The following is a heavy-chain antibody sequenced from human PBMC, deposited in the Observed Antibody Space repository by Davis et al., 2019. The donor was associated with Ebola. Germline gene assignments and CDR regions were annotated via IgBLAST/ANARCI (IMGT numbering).Heavy chain of an antibody. CDR3: ARERKYCSGGSCYSEWYFDL. CDR1: GFTVSSNY. CDR2: IYSGGST. V-gene: IGHV3-66*01. J-gene: IGHJ2*01. D-gene: IGHD2-15*01. Sequence: PGGSLRLSCAASGFTVSSNYMSWVRQAPGKGLEWVSVIYSGGSTYYADSVKGRFTISRDNSKNTLYLQMNSLRAEDTAVYYCARERKYCSGGSCYSEWYFDLWGRGTLVTVSS.